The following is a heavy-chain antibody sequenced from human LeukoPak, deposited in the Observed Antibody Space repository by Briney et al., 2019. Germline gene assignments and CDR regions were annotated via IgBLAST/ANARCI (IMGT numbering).Heavy chain of an antibody. Sequence: PGGSLRLSCAASGFTFSDYAMYWVRQAPGKGLEWVSGVSSSGDGTYYAGSVKGRFTISRDNSKNMLYLQMNSLRAEDTAVYYCATVKRVVATIVTYFDYWGQGTLVTVSS. V-gene: IGHV3-23*01. J-gene: IGHJ4*02. CDR1: GFTFSDYA. D-gene: IGHD5-12*01. CDR2: VSSSGDGT. CDR3: ATVKRVVATIVTYFDY.